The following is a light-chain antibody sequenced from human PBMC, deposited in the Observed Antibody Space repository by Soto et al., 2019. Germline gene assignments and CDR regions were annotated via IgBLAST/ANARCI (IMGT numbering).Light chain of an antibody. V-gene: IGKV1-16*01. CDR1: QAISNY. Sequence: DLQMTQSPSSLSASVGDRVTINCRASQAISNYVAWFQQKPGEAPKSLMFATSTLQSGVPSRFRGSGSQTDFTLTITNVQPEDFATYFCQQYHSLPFTFGPGT. J-gene: IGKJ3*01. CDR2: ATS. CDR3: QQYHSLPFT.